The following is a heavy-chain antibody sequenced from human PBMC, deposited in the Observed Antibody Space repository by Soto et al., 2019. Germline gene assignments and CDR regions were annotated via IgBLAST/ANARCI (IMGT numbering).Heavy chain of an antibody. CDR2: INAGNGNT. Sequence: ASVKVSCKASGYTFTSYAMHWVRQAPRQRLEWMGWINAGNGNTKYSQKFQGRVTITRDTSASTAYMGLSSLRSEDTAVYYCARGIAVAGTDDWGQGTLVTVSS. CDR1: GYTFTSYA. J-gene: IGHJ4*02. D-gene: IGHD6-19*01. CDR3: ARGIAVAGTDD. V-gene: IGHV1-3*01.